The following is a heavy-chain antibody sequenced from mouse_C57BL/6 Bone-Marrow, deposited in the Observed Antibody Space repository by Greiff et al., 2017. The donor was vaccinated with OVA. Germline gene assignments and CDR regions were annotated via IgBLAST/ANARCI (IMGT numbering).Heavy chain of an antibody. V-gene: IGHV1-76*01. J-gene: IGHJ2*01. CDR3: ARGIDDAHFDY. CDR1: GYTFTDYY. D-gene: IGHD2-3*01. CDR2: IYPGSGNT. Sequence: QVQLKQSGAELVRPGASVKLSCKASGYTFTDYYINWVKQRPGQGLEWIARIYPGSGNTYYNEKVKGKATLTAEKSSSTAYMQLSSLTSEDSAVYFCARGIDDAHFDYWGQGTTLTVSS.